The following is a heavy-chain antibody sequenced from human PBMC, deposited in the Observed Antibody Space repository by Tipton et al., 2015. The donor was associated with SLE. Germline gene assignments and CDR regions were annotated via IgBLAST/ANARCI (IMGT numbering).Heavy chain of an antibody. J-gene: IGHJ6*03. Sequence: TLSLTCTVSGGSISSSSYYWGWIRQPPGKGLEWIGSIYYSGSTYYNPSLKSRVTISVDTSKNQFSLKLSSVTAADTAVYYCASISDFWSGYYPLGYYYYYMDVWGKGTTVPVSS. V-gene: IGHV4-39*07. CDR3: ASISDFWSGYYPLGYYYYYMDV. D-gene: IGHD3-3*01. CDR2: IYYSGST. CDR1: GGSISSSSYY.